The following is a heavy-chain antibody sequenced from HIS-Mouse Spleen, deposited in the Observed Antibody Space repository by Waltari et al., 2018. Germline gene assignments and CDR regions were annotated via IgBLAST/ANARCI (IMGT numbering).Heavy chain of an antibody. CDR1: GYSFTTYW. CDR2: IDPGDADT. CDR3: ARRYSSSWFDY. D-gene: IGHD6-13*01. J-gene: IGHJ4*02. Sequence: EVQLVQSGAEVKKPGESLKISCKGYGYSFTTYWIGWVRQMPGKGLEWMGIIDPGDADTSYSPSFQGKGTISADKSISTAYLQWSSLKASDTAMYYCARRYSSSWFDYWGQGTLVTVSS. V-gene: IGHV5-51*03.